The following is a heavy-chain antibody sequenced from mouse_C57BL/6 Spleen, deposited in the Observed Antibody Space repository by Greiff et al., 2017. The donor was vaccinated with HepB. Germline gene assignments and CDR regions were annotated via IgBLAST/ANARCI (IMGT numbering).Heavy chain of an antibody. CDR3: ARLLRTDYFDY. CDR2: ISDGGSYT. Sequence: VQLQESGGGLVKPGGSLKLSCAASGFTFSSYAMSWVRQTPEKRLEWVATISDGGSYTYYPDNVKGRFTISRDNAKNNLYLQMSHLKSEDTAMYYCARLLRTDYFDYWGQGTTLTVSS. D-gene: IGHD1-1*01. V-gene: IGHV5-4*01. J-gene: IGHJ2*01. CDR1: GFTFSSYA.